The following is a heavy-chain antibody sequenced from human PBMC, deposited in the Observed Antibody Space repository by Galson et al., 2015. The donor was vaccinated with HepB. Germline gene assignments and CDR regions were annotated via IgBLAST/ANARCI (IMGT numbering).Heavy chain of an antibody. CDR2: ISSSSSTI. Sequence: SLRLSCAASGFTFSSYSMNWVRQAPGKGLEWVSYISSSSSTIYYADSVKGRFTISRDNAKNSLYLQMNSLRDEDTAVYYCARDAQLYGDRGYFDLWGRGTLVTVSS. CDR1: GFTFSSYS. D-gene: IGHD4-17*01. V-gene: IGHV3-48*02. CDR3: ARDAQLYGDRGYFDL. J-gene: IGHJ2*01.